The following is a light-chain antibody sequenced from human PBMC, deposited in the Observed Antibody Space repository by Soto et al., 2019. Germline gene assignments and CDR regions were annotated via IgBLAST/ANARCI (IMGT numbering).Light chain of an antibody. J-gene: IGLJ7*01. V-gene: IGLV4-69*01. CDR1: SGHSNYA. CDR2: VNSGGSH. CDR3: QTWGTGSAIVV. Sequence: QLVLTQSPSASASLGASVKLTCTLSSGHSNYAIAWHQQQPEKGPRYLMKVNSGGSHIKGDGIPDRFSGSSSGAERYRFISSLQSEDEDDYYCQTWGTGSAIVVFGGGTQLTVL.